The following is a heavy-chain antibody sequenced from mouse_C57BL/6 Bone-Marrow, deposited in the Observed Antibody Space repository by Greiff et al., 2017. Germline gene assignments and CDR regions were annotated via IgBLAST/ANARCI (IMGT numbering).Heavy chain of an antibody. Sequence: QVQLKQSGPELVKPGASVKISCKASGYAFSSSWMNWVKQRPGKGLEWIGRIYPGDGDTNYNGKFKGKATLTTDKSSRTAYMQLSSVTSEDAAVDFYARGVVGGYWGQGTTLTVSS. D-gene: IGHD1-1*02. V-gene: IGHV1-82*01. CDR3: ARGVVGGY. CDR1: GYAFSSSW. CDR2: IYPGDGDT. J-gene: IGHJ2*01.